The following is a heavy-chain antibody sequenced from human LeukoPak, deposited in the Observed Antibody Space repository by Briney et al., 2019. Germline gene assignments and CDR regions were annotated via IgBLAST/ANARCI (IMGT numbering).Heavy chain of an antibody. CDR3: ASGYYYDSSGYYYAYFDY. CDR1: GYTFTSYD. V-gene: IGHV1-8*01. J-gene: IGHJ4*02. Sequence: ASVKVSCKASGYTFTSYDFNWLRQATGQGPEWMGWMNPNSGATGYAQKFQGRVTITADESTSTAYMELSSLRSEDTAVYYCASGYYYDSSGYYYAYFDYWGQGTLVTVSS. CDR2: MNPNSGAT. D-gene: IGHD3-22*01.